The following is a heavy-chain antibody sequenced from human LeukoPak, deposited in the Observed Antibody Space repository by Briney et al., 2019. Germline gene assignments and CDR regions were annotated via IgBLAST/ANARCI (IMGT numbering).Heavy chain of an antibody. J-gene: IGHJ3*02. Sequence: GESLKISCKGSGYSFTNFWIGWVRQMPGKGLEWMGVISPGDSGIRYSPSFQGQVTISVDKSISTAYLQWSSLKASDSAMYYCASQELTGAFDIWGQGTMVTVSS. CDR1: GYSFTNFW. D-gene: IGHD1-14*01. CDR2: ISPGDSGI. V-gene: IGHV5-51*01. CDR3: ASQELTGAFDI.